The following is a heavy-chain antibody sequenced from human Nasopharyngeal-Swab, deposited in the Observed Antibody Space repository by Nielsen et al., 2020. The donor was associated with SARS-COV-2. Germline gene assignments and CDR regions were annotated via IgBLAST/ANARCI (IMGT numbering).Heavy chain of an antibody. D-gene: IGHD5-12*01. V-gene: IGHV1-69*13. Sequence: SANVSSKASGGTFSSYAISWVRQAPGQGLEWMGGIIPIFGTANYAQKFQGRVTITADESTSTAYMELSSLRSEDTAVYYCARTVATGPYYFDYWGQGTLVTVSS. CDR3: ARTVATGPYYFDY. J-gene: IGHJ4*02. CDR1: GGTFSSYA. CDR2: IIPIFGTA.